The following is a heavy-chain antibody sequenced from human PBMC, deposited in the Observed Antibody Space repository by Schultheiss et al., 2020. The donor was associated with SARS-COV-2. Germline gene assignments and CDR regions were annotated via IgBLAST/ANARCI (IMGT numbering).Heavy chain of an antibody. CDR2: IYYSGSA. CDR1: GGSFSGYY. V-gene: IGHV4-34*01. CDR3: ARDPSDIVVVPAAYNWFDP. J-gene: IGHJ5*02. D-gene: IGHD2-2*01. Sequence: SQTLSLTCAVYGGSFSGYYWSWFRQLPGKGLEWIGYIYYSGSASYNPSLKSRVTISVDTSKNQFSLKLSSVTAADTAVYYCARDPSDIVVVPAAYNWFDPWGQGTLVTVSS.